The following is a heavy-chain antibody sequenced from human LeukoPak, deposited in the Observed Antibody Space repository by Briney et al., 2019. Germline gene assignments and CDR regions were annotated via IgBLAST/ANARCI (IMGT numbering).Heavy chain of an antibody. CDR3: AKDIDRYSSSSGTHFDY. Sequence: PGRSLRLSCAASGFTFDDYAMHWVRQAPGKGLEWVSGISWNSGSIGYADSVKGRLTIFRDNAKNSLYLQMNSLRAEDMASYYCAKDIDRYSSSSGTHFDYWGQGTLVTVSS. CDR2: ISWNSGSI. J-gene: IGHJ4*02. D-gene: IGHD6-6*01. V-gene: IGHV3-9*03. CDR1: GFTFDDYA.